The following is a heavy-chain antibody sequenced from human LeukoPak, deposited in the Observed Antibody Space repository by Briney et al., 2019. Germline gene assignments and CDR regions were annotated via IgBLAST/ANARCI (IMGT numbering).Heavy chain of an antibody. V-gene: IGHV1-46*01. CDR2: INPSGGST. J-gene: IGHJ4*02. CDR1: GYTFTSYY. Sequence: ASVKVSCKASGYTFTSYYMHWVPQAPGQRLEWMGIINPSGGSTSYAQRLQGRVTMTRHMSTSTVYMELSSLRSEDTAVYYCARAGDVEMATFNLDYWGQGTLVTVSS. CDR3: ARAGDVEMATFNLDY. D-gene: IGHD5-24*01.